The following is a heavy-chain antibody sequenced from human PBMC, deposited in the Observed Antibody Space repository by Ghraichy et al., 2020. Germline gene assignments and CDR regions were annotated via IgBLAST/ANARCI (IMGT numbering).Heavy chain of an antibody. J-gene: IGHJ5*02. CDR3: TRAILYSSSWYGYWFDP. D-gene: IGHD6-13*01. Sequence: GSLRLSCTASGFTFGDYAMSWFRQAPGKGLEWVGFIRSKAYGGTTEYAASVKGRFTISRDDSKSIAYLQMNSLKTEDTAVYYCTRAILYSSSWYGYWFDPWGQGTLVTVSS. CDR2: IRSKAYGGTT. CDR1: GFTFGDYA. V-gene: IGHV3-49*03.